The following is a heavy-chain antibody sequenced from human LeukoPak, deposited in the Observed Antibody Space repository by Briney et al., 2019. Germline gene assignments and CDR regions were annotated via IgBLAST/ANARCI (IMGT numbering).Heavy chain of an antibody. D-gene: IGHD3-16*01. CDR3: ARKRVCYMDV. J-gene: IGHJ6*03. V-gene: IGHV4-30-2*01. CDR2: IYHSGST. CDR1: GGSISSGGYS. Sequence: SETLSLTCAVSGGSISSGGYSWSWIRQPPGKGLEWIGYIYHSGSTYYNPSLKSRVTISVDRSKNQFSLKLSSVTAADTAVYYCARKRVCYMDVWGKGTTVTVSS.